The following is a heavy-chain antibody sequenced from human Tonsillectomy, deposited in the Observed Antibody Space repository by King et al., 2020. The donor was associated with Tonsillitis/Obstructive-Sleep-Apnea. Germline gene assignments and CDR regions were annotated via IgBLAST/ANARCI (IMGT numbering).Heavy chain of an antibody. J-gene: IGHJ3*02. D-gene: IGHD7-27*01. CDR1: GLPVSSNN. Sequence: VQLVESGGGLIQPGGSLRLSGPPSGLPVSSNNISGVAKPPGRGLGGASVFYSGGGTYNADSVKGRFTISRDNSKNTLYLQMNSLRAEDTAVYYCARDKAGEDAFDIWGQGTMVTVSS. CDR2: FYSGGGT. CDR3: ARDKAGEDAFDI. V-gene: IGHV3-53*01.